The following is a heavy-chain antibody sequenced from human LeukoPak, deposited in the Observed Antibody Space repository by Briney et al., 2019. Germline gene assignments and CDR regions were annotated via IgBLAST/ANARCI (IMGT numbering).Heavy chain of an antibody. V-gene: IGHV3-66*01. J-gene: IGHJ4*02. CDR2: IYRGGST. Sequence: GGSLRLSCAASGFTVSSDYMSWVRQAPGKGLEWVSVIYRGGSTYYADSVKGRLTISRDNSKNTVYLQMNSLRAEDTAVYYCARALDFDYWGQGTLVTVSS. CDR3: ARALDFDY. CDR1: GFTVSSDY.